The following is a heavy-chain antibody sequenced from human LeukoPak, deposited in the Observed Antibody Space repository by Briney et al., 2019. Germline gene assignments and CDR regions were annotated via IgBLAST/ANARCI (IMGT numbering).Heavy chain of an antibody. CDR2: IGGSSNSI. Sequence: GGSLRLSCAASGFTFSSYGMTWVRQAPGKGLEWVSYIGGSSNSIYYADSVKGRFTISRDNARNSLYLQMNSLRAEDTAVYYCARSSIIWGQGTMVTVSS. CDR1: GFTFSSYG. J-gene: IGHJ3*02. CDR3: ARSSII. V-gene: IGHV3-48*01.